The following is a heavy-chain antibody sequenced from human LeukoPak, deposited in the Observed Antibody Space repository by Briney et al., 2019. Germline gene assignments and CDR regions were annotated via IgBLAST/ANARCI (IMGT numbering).Heavy chain of an antibody. D-gene: IGHD5-24*01. CDR2: ISSSSSTI. CDR1: GFTFSSYS. V-gene: IGHV3-48*01. Sequence: GGSLRLSCAASGFTFSSYSMNWVRQAPGKGLEWVSYISSSSSTIYYADSVKGRFTISRDNAKNSLYLQMNSLRAEDTAVYYCAKDFREGYNDRGQGTVVTVSS. CDR3: AKDFREGYND. J-gene: IGHJ4*02.